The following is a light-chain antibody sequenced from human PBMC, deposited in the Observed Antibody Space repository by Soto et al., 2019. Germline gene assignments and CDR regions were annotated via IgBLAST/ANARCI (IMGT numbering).Light chain of an antibody. CDR2: EVS. V-gene: IGLV2-8*01. Sequence: QSVLTQPASVSGSPGQSITISCTGTSSDVGSYNVVSWYQQHPGKAPKLMIFEVSKRPSGVPDRFSASKSGNTASLTVSGLQAEDEADYYCSSYAGSNNYVFGTGTKVTVL. CDR3: SSYAGSNNYV. CDR1: SSDVGSYNV. J-gene: IGLJ1*01.